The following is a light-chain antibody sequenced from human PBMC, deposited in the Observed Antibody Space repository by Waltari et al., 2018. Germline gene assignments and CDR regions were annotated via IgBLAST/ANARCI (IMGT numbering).Light chain of an antibody. V-gene: IGLV1-47*01. J-gene: IGLJ3*02. CDR2: WNN. CDR1: SSNLGGDF. CDR3: AAWDDSLRRKV. Sequence: QSVLTHPPSVSGTPGPRVTLPCSGTSSNLGGDFVHWFQQFPGTAPKLLIYWNNPRPSGVPDRFSGSKSGTSTSLAISGLRSEDEADYYCAAWDDSLRRKVFGGGTKLTVL.